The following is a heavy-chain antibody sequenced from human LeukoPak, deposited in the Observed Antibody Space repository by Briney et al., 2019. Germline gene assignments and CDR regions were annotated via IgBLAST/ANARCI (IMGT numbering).Heavy chain of an antibody. V-gene: IGHV3-23*01. CDR1: GFTFNSYA. CDR3: VKGTGFYWTRGDY. Sequence: PPGGSLRLSCAASGFTFNSYAMSWVRQAPGKGLEWVSCISDRGTDKFYAESVKGRFTISRDNSENPLDLQMHSLRVEDTAVYYCVKGTGFYWTRGDYWGQGTLLTVAS. D-gene: IGHD2-8*02. CDR2: ISDRGTDK. J-gene: IGHJ4*02.